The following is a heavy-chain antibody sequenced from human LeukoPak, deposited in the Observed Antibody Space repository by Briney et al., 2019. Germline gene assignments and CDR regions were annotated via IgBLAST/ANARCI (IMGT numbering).Heavy chain of an antibody. CDR3: ARALYGSGSYSTY. CDR2: IWYDGSNK. J-gene: IGHJ4*02. Sequence: PGGSLRLSCAASGFTFSIYGMHWVRQAPGKGLEWVAVIWYDGSNKYYADSVKGRFTISRDNSKNTLYLEMNSLRAEDTAVYYCARALYGSGSYSTYWGQGTLVTVSS. CDR1: GFTFSIYG. D-gene: IGHD3-10*01. V-gene: IGHV3-33*01.